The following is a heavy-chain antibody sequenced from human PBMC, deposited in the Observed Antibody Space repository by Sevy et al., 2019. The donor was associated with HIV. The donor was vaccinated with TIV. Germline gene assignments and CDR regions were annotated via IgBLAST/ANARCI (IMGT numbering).Heavy chain of an antibody. CDR2: IYYNGHI. J-gene: IGHJ4*02. V-gene: IGHV4-59*08. Sequence: SETLSLTCTVSGGSITSLYWYWIRQPPGKGLEWIANIYYNGHINYNPSLKRRVTLSLDTSKNQFSLRLSSVTAADTAMYYCAGENAWGRGYSWGQGTLVTVS. CDR3: AGENAWGRGYS. D-gene: IGHD1-26*01. CDR1: GGSITSLY.